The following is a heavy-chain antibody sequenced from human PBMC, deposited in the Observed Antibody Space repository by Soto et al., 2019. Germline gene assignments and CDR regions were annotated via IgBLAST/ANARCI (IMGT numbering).Heavy chain of an antibody. CDR2: IYHSGRT. J-gene: IGHJ4*02. D-gene: IGHD6-19*01. Sequence: QVQLQESGPGLMKPSGTLSLTCAVSGGCIRTTWWSWVRQPPGKGLEWIGAIYHSGRTNYHPSLENRVTTSVEKSPNHLSPILTSVTAADTAVYYCARHIAVSGTRGFDFWGQGTLVTVSS. V-gene: IGHV4-4*02. CDR3: ARHIAVSGTRGFDF. CDR1: GGCIRTTW.